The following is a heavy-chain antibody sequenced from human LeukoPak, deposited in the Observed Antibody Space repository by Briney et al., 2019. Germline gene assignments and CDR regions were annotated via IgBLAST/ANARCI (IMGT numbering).Heavy chain of an antibody. CDR3: AKDRISMVRSSDIDN. Sequence: GGSLRLSCAASGFTFSSYWMSWVRQAPGKGLEWVANIKQDGSEKYYVDSVKGRFTISRDNAKNSLYLQMNSLRVEDTAVYYCAKDRISMVRSSDIDNWGQGTLVTVSS. CDR2: IKQDGSEK. J-gene: IGHJ4*02. CDR1: GFTFSSYW. D-gene: IGHD3-10*01. V-gene: IGHV3-7*01.